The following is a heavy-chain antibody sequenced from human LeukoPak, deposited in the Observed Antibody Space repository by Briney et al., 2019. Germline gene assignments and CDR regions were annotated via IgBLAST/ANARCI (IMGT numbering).Heavy chain of an antibody. CDR3: DSDDLIRGV. CDR1: GFTFSTSA. CDR2: IIVGSGKP. J-gene: IGHJ6*02. V-gene: IGHV1-58*02. Sequence: GTSVKVSCKASGFTFSTSAMQWVRQARGQRLEWIGWIIVGSGKPNSAQKFQHTATIHMAISSSPASIELRGLRPEDTAVYSCDSDDLIRGVWGQGTTVTVSS. D-gene: IGHD3-10*01.